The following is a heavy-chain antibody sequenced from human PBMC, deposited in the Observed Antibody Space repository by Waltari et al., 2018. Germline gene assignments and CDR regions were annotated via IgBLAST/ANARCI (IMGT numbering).Heavy chain of an antibody. CDR3: AKISGSYYKGGLDY. CDR2: ISGSGGST. CDR1: GFTFSSYA. D-gene: IGHD3-10*01. J-gene: IGHJ4*02. Sequence: EVQLLESGGGLVQPGGSLRLSCAASGFTFSSYAMSWVRQAPGKGLEWVSAISGSGGSTYYADSVKGRFTISRDNAKNTLYLQMNSLRAEDTAVYYCAKISGSYYKGGLDYWGQGTLVTVSS. V-gene: IGHV3-23*01.